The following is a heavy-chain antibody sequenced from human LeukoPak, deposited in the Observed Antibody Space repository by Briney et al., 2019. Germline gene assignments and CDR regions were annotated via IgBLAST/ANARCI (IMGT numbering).Heavy chain of an antibody. Sequence: PGGSLRLSCAASGFNFNNYWMIWVRQAPGKGLEWVANINEDGSEKYYVGSVEGRFTISRDNAKNSVFLQMNSLRADDTAMYYCASSSYSCSSSWGQGTLVTVSS. V-gene: IGHV3-7*01. CDR3: ASSSYSCSSS. D-gene: IGHD6-6*01. CDR1: GFNFNNYW. CDR2: INEDGSEK. J-gene: IGHJ5*02.